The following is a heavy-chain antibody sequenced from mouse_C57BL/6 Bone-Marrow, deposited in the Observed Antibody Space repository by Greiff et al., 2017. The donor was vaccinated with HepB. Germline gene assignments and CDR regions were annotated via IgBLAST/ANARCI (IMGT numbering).Heavy chain of an antibody. J-gene: IGHJ1*03. CDR2: IDPSDSYT. D-gene: IGHD1-1*01. Sequence: QVQLQQPGAELVMPGASVKLSCKASGYTFTSYWMHWVKQRPGQGLEWIGEIDPSDSYTNYNQKFKGKSTLTVDKSSSTAYMQLSSLTSEDSAVYYCAREESSNGYFDVWGTGTTVTVSS. CDR3: AREESSNGYFDV. CDR1: GYTFTSYW. V-gene: IGHV1-69*01.